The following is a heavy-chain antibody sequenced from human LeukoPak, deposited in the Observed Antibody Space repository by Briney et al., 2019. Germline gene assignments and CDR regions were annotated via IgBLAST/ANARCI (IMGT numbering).Heavy chain of an antibody. CDR1: GFTVSSNY. CDR3: ARGISPLHSSSALDY. J-gene: IGHJ4*02. CDR2: IYSGGST. D-gene: IGHD6-19*01. Sequence: GGSLRLSCAASGFTVSSNYMSWVRQAPGKGLEWVSVIYSGGSTYYADSVKGRFTISRDNSKNTLYLQMNSLRAEDTAVYYCARGISPLHSSSALDYWGQGTLVTVSS. V-gene: IGHV3-53*01.